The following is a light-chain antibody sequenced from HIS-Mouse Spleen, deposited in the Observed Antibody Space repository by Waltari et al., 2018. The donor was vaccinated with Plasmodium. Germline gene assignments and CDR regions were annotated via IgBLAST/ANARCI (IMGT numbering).Light chain of an antibody. J-gene: IGKJ4*01. CDR2: DAS. Sequence: EIVLTQSPATLSLSPEARATLSFRASQSISRDLHWYQQNPGQAPRLLIYDASNRATGIPARLSGSGSGTDFTLTISSLEPEDFAVYYCQQRSNWPRVLTFGGGTKVEIK. V-gene: IGKV3-11*01. CDR3: QQRSNWPRVLT. CDR1: QSISRD.